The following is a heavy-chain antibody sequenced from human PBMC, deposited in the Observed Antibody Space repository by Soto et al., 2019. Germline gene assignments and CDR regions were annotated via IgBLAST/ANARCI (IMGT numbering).Heavy chain of an antibody. J-gene: IGHJ6*03. Sequence: ASVKVSCKASGYTFTGYYMHWVRQAPGQGLEWMGWINPNSGGTNYAQKFQGWVTMTRDTSISTAYMELSRLRSDDTAVYYCASDPTIAAASTKKPRRPPGYYILVWSKGTTVTVSS. CDR3: ASDPTIAAASTKKPRRPPGYYILV. D-gene: IGHD6-13*01. CDR2: INPNSGGT. CDR1: GYTFTGYY. V-gene: IGHV1-2*04.